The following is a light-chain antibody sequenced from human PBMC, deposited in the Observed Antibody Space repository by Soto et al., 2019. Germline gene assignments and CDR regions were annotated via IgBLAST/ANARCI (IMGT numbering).Light chain of an antibody. CDR2: DTS. V-gene: IGKV3-20*01. J-gene: IGKJ1*01. Sequence: EIVLTQSPGTLSLSPGERATLSCTASQSVSSNYLAWYQQKPGQAHSLLIYDTSTRATGIPDRFSGSGSGTDFTLTVSRLEPEDFAVYYCQQYDSPWTFGQGTKVEIK. CDR3: QQYDSPWT. CDR1: QSVSSNY.